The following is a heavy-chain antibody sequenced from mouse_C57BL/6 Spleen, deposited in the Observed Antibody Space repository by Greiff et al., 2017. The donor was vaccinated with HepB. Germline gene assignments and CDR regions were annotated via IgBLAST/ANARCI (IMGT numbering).Heavy chain of an antibody. CDR1: GYTFTDYE. J-gene: IGHJ2*01. D-gene: IGHD2-3*01. CDR3: TRDGYSRGYFDY. V-gene: IGHV1-15*01. CDR2: IDPETGGT. Sequence: VQLQESGAELVRPGASVTLSCKASGYTFTDYEMHWVKQTPVHGLEWIGAIDPETGGTAYNQKFKGKAILTADKSSSTAYMELRSLTSEDSAVYYGTRDGYSRGYFDYWGQGTTLTVSS.